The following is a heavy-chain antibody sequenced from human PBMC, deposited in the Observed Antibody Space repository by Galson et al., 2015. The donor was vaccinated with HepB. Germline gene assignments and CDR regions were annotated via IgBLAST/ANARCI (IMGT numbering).Heavy chain of an antibody. J-gene: IGHJ3*01. CDR3: AKTFRNAFDV. D-gene: IGHD3-16*01. V-gene: IGHV3-23*01. Sequence: LRLSCAASGFALRSFAMSWVRQAPGKGLEWVSFISGGGGATYYADSVKGRFIISRDSSNNTLYLQMNSLRADDSAVYYCAKTFRNAFDVWGQGTTVTVSS. CDR2: ISGGGGAT. CDR1: GFALRSFA.